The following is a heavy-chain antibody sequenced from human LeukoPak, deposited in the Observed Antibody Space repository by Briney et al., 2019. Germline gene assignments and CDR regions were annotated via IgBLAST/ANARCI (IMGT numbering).Heavy chain of an antibody. CDR2: ISGTSSDI. CDR3: VSSPRVAAQDG. J-gene: IGHJ6*04. CDR1: GFTSSSYS. D-gene: IGHD6-6*01. Sequence: GGSLRLSCAASGFTSSSYSMIWVRQAPGKGLELVSSISGTSSDIYYADSVKGRFTISRDNAKNSLYLQMNSLRAEDTAVYYCVSSPRVAAQDGWGKGTTVSASS. V-gene: IGHV3-21*01.